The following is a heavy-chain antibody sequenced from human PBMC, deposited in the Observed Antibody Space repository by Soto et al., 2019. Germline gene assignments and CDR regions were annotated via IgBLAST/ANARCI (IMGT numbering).Heavy chain of an antibody. J-gene: IGHJ4*02. Sequence: PSETLSLTCDVYGGSFSDYIWTWIRQTPGKGLQWIGQINYSGSTNYNPSLKSRVTISVHTSKNQFSLKLSSVTAADAAVYYCARHWGRGAAGTCYNWGQGTLVTVSS. V-gene: IGHV4-34*01. CDR3: ARHWGRGAAGTCYN. CDR2: INYSGST. CDR1: GGSFSDYI. D-gene: IGHD6-13*01.